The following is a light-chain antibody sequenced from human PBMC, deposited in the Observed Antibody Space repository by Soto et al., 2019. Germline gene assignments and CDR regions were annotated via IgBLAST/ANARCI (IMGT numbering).Light chain of an antibody. J-gene: IGKJ1*01. CDR1: QCLXRW. Sequence: IRLTQSASSVSASVGDRVTITCRASQCLXRWFDWYQQKPGKPTKLLIXAESSLQSGVPSRFRGSGSGTDFILTISSLQPEDFATYYCHHANNFPTWTFGQGTKVDI. CDR3: HHANNFPTWT. V-gene: IGKV1-12*01. CDR2: AES.